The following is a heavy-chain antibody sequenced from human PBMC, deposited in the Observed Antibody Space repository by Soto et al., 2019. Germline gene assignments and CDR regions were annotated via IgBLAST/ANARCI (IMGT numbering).Heavy chain of an antibody. D-gene: IGHD4-17*01. CDR1: GFTFSSYS. CDR3: ARDLNYGLFDY. CDR2: ISSNSTI. Sequence: GGSLRLSCAASGFTFSSYSMNWVRQAPGKGLEWVSYISSNSTIYYADSVKSRFTISRDNDKNSLYLQMNILRAEDTAVYYCARDLNYGLFDYWGQGT. V-gene: IGHV3-48*01. J-gene: IGHJ4*02.